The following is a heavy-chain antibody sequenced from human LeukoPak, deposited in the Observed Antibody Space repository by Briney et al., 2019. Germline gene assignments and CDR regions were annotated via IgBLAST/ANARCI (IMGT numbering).Heavy chain of an antibody. CDR2: ISAYNGNT. CDR1: GYSFTSYG. CDR3: ARDKGAYDYEPQCFGY. V-gene: IGHV1-18*01. Sequence: SVKVSCKASGYSFTSYGISWVRQAPGQGLEWMGWISAYNGNTNYAQKVQGRVTMTTDTSTSTAYMELRSLRSDDTAVYYCARDKGAYDYEPQCFGYWGQGTLVTVSS. D-gene: IGHD4-17*01. J-gene: IGHJ4*02.